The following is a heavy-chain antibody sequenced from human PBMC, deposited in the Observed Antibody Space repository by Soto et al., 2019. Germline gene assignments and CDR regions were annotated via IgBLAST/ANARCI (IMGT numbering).Heavy chain of an antibody. CDR3: GGFGGGGGY. CDR2: IIPIFGTA. Sequence: QVQLVQSGAEVKKPGSSVKVSCKASGGTFSSYAISWVRQAPGQGLEWMGGIIPIFGTANYAQKYQGRVTITADEPTSTAYRAVGSLGSEDTAVYYCGGFGGGGGYWGQGTLVTVSS. CDR1: GGTFSSYA. D-gene: IGHD3-16*01. J-gene: IGHJ4*02. V-gene: IGHV1-69*01.